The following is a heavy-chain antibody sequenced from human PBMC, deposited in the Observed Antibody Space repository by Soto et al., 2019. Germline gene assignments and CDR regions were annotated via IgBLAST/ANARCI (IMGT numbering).Heavy chain of an antibody. Sequence: GGSLRLSCAASGFTFSTYNMNWVRQAPGKGLEWVSYISPSHSTIYYADSVKGRFTISRDNAKNSLYLHMNSLRDEDTAVYYCARGLYYYNSRGYWGYWGQGTLVAVSS. D-gene: IGHD3-22*01. V-gene: IGHV3-48*02. J-gene: IGHJ4*02. CDR1: GFTFSTYN. CDR3: ARGLYYYNSRGYWGY. CDR2: ISPSHSTI.